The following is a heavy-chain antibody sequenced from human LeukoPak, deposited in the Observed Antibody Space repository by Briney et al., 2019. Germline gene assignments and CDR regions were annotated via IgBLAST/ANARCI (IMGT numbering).Heavy chain of an antibody. CDR1: GGSISSYY. J-gene: IGHJ4*02. D-gene: IGHD6-13*01. CDR3: ARVEGAAAGTGWPNFDY. V-gene: IGHV4-59*01. CDR2: IYYSGST. Sequence: SETLSLTCTVSGGSISSYYWSWIRQPPGKGLEWIGYIYYSGSTNYNPSLKSRVTISVDTSKNQFSLKLSSVTAADTAVYYCARVEGAAAGTGWPNFDYWGQGTLVTVSS.